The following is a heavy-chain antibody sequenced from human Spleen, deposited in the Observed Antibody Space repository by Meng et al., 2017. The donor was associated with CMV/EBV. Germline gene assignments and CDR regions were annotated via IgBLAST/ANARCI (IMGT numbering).Heavy chain of an antibody. J-gene: IGHJ3*02. CDR1: GFTFSSYW. Sequence: GESLKISCAASGFTFSSYWMSWVRQAPGKGLEWVANIKQDGSEKYYVDSVKGRFTISRDNANNSLYLQMNSLRAEDTAVYYCATDLGKIPSRPGAFNIWGQGTMVTVSS. D-gene: IGHD6-6*01. CDR3: ATDLGKIPSRPGAFNI. CDR2: IKQDGSEK. V-gene: IGHV3-7*01.